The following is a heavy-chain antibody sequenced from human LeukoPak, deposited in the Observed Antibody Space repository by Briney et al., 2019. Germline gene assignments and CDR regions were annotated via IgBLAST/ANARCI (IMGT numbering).Heavy chain of an antibody. D-gene: IGHD6-6*01. CDR3: ARDSRIAARPYYYGMDV. V-gene: IGHV4-59*01. CDR2: TYYSGST. Sequence: SETLSLTCTVSGGSISSYYWSWIRQPPGKGLEWIGYTYYSGSTNYNPSLKGRVTISVDTSKNQFSLKLSSVTAADTAVYYCARDSRIAARPYYYGMDVWGQGTTVTVSS. J-gene: IGHJ6*02. CDR1: GGSISSYY.